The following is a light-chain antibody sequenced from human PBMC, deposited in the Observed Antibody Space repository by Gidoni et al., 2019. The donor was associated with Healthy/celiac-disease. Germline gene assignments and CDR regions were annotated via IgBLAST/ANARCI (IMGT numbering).Light chain of an antibody. CDR1: SGSVSTSYY. V-gene: IGLV8-61*01. J-gene: IGLJ3*02. CDR3: VLYMGSGIWV. Sequence: QTVVTQEPSFSVSPGGTVTLTCALSSGSVSTSYYPSWYQQTPGQAPRTLIYSTNTRSSWVPDRFSGSILGNKAALTSTGAQADDESDYYCVLYMGSGIWVFGGGTKLTVL. CDR2: STN.